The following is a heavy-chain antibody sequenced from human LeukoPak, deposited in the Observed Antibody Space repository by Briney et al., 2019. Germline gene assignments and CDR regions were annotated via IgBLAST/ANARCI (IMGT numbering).Heavy chain of an antibody. CDR2: INAGNGNT. J-gene: IGHJ5*02. CDR3: ARDGRITIFGVVHNWFDP. CDR1: GYTFTTYA. Sequence: ASVKVSCKASGYTFTTYAMDWVRQAPGQRLEWMGWINAGNGNTKYSQKFQGRVTITRDTSASTAYMELSSLRSEDTAVYYCARDGRITIFGVVHNWFDPWGQGTLVTVSS. D-gene: IGHD3-3*01. V-gene: IGHV1-3*01.